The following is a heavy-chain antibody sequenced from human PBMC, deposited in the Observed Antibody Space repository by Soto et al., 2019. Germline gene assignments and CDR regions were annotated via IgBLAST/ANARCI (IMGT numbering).Heavy chain of an antibody. D-gene: IGHD2-15*01. J-gene: IGHJ6*02. V-gene: IGHV1-2*02. CDR2: INPNSGGT. CDR3: ARDLELEILPAYSYYGMVV. Sequence: ASVKVSCKASGYTFPVYYMPWVRQAPGPGLEWMGWINPNSGGTNYAQKFQGRVTMTRDTSISTAYMELSRVRADDKTSHYRARDLELEILPAYSYYGMVVWGQGTTVSV. CDR1: GYTFPVYY.